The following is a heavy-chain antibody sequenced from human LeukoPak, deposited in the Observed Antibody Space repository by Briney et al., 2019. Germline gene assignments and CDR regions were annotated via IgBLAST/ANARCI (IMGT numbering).Heavy chain of an antibody. CDR2: ISAYNGNT. J-gene: IGHJ6*02. V-gene: IGHV1-18*01. D-gene: IGHD3-22*01. CDR3: ARVPLKSYDSSGYYYWDPYYYYGMDV. CDR1: GYTFTSYG. Sequence: ASVKVSCKASGYTFTSYGISWVRQAPGQGLEWMGWISAYNGNTNYAQKLQGRVTMTTDTSTSTAYMELRSLRSDDTAVYYCARVPLKSYDSSGYYYWDPYYYYGMDVWGQGTTVTVSS.